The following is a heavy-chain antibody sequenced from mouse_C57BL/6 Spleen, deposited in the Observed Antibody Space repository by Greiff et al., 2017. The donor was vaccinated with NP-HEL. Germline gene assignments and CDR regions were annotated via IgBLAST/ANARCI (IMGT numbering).Heavy chain of an antibody. V-gene: IGHV1-76*01. D-gene: IGHD1-1*01. CDR3: AREEATVVAPYYFDY. CDR2: IYPGSGNT. Sequence: QVQLQQSGAELVRPGASVKLSCTASGYTFTDYYINWVKQRPGQGLEWIARIYPGSGNTYYNEKFKGKATLTAEKSSSPAYMQLSSLTSEDSAVYFCAREEATVVAPYYFDYWGQGTTLTVSS. J-gene: IGHJ2*01. CDR1: GYTFTDYY.